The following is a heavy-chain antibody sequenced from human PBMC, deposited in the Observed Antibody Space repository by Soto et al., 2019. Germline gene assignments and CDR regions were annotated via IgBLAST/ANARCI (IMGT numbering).Heavy chain of an antibody. V-gene: IGHV1-8*01. CDR3: ARGRPYSKYVL. J-gene: IGHJ4*02. CDR1: GYTFTSYD. CDR2: MNPNSGNT. Sequence: ASVKVYCKASGYTFTSYDINLVRQATGQGLEWMGWMNPNSGNTGYAQKFQGRVAMTRNTSISTAYMELSSLRSEDTAVYYCARGRPYSKYVLWGQGTLVTVSS. D-gene: IGHD4-4*01.